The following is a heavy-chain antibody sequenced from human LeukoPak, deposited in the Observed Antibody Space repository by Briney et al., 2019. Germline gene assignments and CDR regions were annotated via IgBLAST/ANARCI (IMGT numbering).Heavy chain of an antibody. V-gene: IGHV4-39*01. CDR3: GRQGDRTSWYTLDWFDP. Sequence: SETLSLTCTVSGASMPSTSDYWGWIRQPPGKGLEWIGTISYSGNTYYNPSLKSRLTMSVDTSKNQFSLKLRSVTAADTAVYYCGRQGDRTSWYTLDWFDPWGQGTLVTVSS. CDR1: GASMPSTSDY. CDR2: ISYSGNT. J-gene: IGHJ5*02. D-gene: IGHD2-2*02.